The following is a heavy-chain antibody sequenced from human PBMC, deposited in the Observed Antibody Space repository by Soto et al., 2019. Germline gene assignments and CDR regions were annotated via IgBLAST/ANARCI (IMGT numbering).Heavy chain of an antibody. CDR1: GGSISGHY. J-gene: IGHJ4*02. CDR2: IFYSGST. Sequence: QVQLQESGPGLVKPSETLSLTCTVSGGSISGHYWTWIRKSPGKGLEWIGYIFYSGSTNYNPSLKSRVTISVDTSKNQFLLELSSVTGADTGVYYCARVGRRGWSPDYWGQGTLVTVSS. D-gene: IGHD6-19*01. V-gene: IGHV4-59*11. CDR3: ARVGRRGWSPDY.